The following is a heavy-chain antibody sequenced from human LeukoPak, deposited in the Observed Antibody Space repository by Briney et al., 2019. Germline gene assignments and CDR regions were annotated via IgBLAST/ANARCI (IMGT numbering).Heavy chain of an antibody. J-gene: IGHJ1*01. CDR1: GFTFSSYC. Sequence: GGSLRLCCAAAGFTFSSYCMRWVRQAPGKWLERVAFILYDGSNKYYADSLNGRISISRDNSKNTLYLQTSSLTAEDTAVYYCARLGGRNYSDSSRYHYAEYFQHWGQGTLVTVSS. CDR3: ARLGGRNYSDSSRYHYAEYFQH. V-gene: IGHV3-30*02. D-gene: IGHD3-22*01. CDR2: ILYDGSNK.